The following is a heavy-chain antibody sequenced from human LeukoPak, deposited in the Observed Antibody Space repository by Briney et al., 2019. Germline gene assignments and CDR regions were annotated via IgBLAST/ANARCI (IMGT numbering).Heavy chain of an antibody. Sequence: SSETLSLTCTVYGGSISSYCWSWIRQPPGKGLEWIGYIYYSGSTNYNPSLKSRVTMSVDTSKNQFSLKLSSVTAADTAVYYCARGGYWGQATLVTVSS. CDR2: IYYSGST. CDR3: ARGGY. J-gene: IGHJ4*02. CDR1: GGSISSYC. V-gene: IGHV4-59*12.